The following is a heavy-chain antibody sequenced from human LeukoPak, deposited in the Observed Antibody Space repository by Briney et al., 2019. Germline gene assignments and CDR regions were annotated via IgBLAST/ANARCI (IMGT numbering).Heavy chain of an antibody. Sequence: GASVKVSCKASGYTFTGYYMHWVRQAPGQGLEWMGWINPNSGGTNYAQKFQGRVTITRDTSISTAYMELSRLRSDDTAVYYCARGVYYDSSGYYYDYWGQGTLVTVSS. V-gene: IGHV1-2*02. CDR1: GYTFTGYY. D-gene: IGHD3-22*01. CDR3: ARGVYYDSSGYYYDY. CDR2: INPNSGGT. J-gene: IGHJ4*02.